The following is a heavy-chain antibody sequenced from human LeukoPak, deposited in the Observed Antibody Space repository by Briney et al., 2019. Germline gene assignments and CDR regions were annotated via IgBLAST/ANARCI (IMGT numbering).Heavy chain of an antibody. CDR3: ARYIVSYPHDAFDI. CDR2: IYYSGST. CDR1: GGSISSYY. V-gene: IGHV4-59*07. J-gene: IGHJ3*02. D-gene: IGHD1-26*01. Sequence: SDTLSLTCTVSGGSISSYYWSWIRQPPGKGLEWVGYIYYSGSTSYHPSLKSRVTISVDTSKKQFSLKLSSVTAADTAFYYCARYIVSYPHDAFDIWGQGTMVTVSS.